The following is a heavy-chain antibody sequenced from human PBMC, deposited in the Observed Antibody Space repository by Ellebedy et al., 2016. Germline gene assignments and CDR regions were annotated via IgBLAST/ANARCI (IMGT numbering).Heavy chain of an antibody. D-gene: IGHD5-18*01. CDR3: ARDPPGYSYGYYFDY. V-gene: IGHV3-48*01. J-gene: IGHJ4*02. CDR1: GFTFSSYS. Sequence: GGSLRLSCAASGFTFSSYSMNWVRRAPGKGLEWVSYISSSSSTIYYADSVKGRFTISRDNAKNSLYLQMNSLRAEDTAVYYCARDPPGYSYGYYFDYWGQGTLVTVSS. CDR2: ISSSSSTI.